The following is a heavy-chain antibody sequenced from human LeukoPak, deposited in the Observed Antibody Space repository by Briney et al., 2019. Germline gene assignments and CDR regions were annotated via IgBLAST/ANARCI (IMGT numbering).Heavy chain of an antibody. V-gene: IGHV3-30*18. CDR1: GFTFSSYG. D-gene: IGHD1-26*01. Sequence: GGSLRLSCAASGFTFSSYGLHWVRQAPGKGLEWLAVISYDGSNKYYADSVKGRFTISRDNPKNTLYLEMNSLRAEDTAVYYCAKRGGSYFDYWGQGTLVTVSS. CDR2: ISYDGSNK. CDR3: AKRGGSYFDY. J-gene: IGHJ4*02.